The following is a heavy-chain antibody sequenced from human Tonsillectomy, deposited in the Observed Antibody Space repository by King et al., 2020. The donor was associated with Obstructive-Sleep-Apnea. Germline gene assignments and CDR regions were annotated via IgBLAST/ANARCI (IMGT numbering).Heavy chain of an antibody. J-gene: IGHJ6*02. Sequence: HVQLVESGAEVKKPGASVKVSCKASGYTFTSYGISWVRQAPGQGLEWMGWISAYNGNTNYAQKLQGRVTMTTDTSTSTAYMELRGLRSDDTAVYYCAVTVGATRGENYYYYGMDVWGQGTTVTVSS. D-gene: IGHD1-26*01. CDR1: GYTFTSYG. CDR3: AVTVGATRGENYYYYGMDV. CDR2: ISAYNGNT. V-gene: IGHV1-18*04.